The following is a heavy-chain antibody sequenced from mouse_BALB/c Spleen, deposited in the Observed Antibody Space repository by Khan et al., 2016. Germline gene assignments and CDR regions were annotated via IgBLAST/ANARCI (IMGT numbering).Heavy chain of an antibody. CDR2: INPDSSTI. J-gene: IGHJ3*01. D-gene: IGHD2-4*01. V-gene: IGHV4-1*02. Sequence: EVQLQESGGGLVQPGGSLKLSCAASGFDFSRYWMSWVRQAPGKGLEWIGEINPDSSTINYTPSLKDKFIISRDNAKNTLYLQMSKVRSEDTALYYWAKPRAIMNRDGFPYWGQGTMVTVSA. CDR3: AKPRAIMNRDGFPY. CDR1: GFDFSRYW.